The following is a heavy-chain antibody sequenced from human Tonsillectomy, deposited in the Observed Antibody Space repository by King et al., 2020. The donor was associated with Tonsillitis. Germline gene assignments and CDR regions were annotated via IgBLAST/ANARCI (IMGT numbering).Heavy chain of an antibody. J-gene: IGHJ5*02. Sequence: VQLVESGGGLVQPGGSLRLSCAASGFTFSSYSMNWVRQAPGKGLEWVSYISSSSSTIYYADSVKGRFTISRDNAKNSLYLQMNSLRAEDTAVYYCARDDGYSYGWNWFDPWGQGTLVTVSS. V-gene: IGHV3-48*01. CDR2: ISSSSSTI. CDR3: ARDDGYSYGWNWFDP. D-gene: IGHD5-18*01. CDR1: GFTFSSYS.